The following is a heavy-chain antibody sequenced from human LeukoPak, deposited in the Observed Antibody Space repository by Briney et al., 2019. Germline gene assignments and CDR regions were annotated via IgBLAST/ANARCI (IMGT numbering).Heavy chain of an antibody. CDR1: GFTFSSYW. D-gene: IGHD3-22*01. Sequence: GGSLRLSCVASGFTFSSYWMHWVRQAPGKGLVWVSRINSDGSSTSYADSVNGRFTISRDNAKNTLYLQMNSLRAEDTAVYYCARGAYYYDSSGYYLYYWGQGTLVTVSS. CDR3: ARGAYYYDSSGYYLYY. V-gene: IGHV3-74*01. CDR2: INSDGSST. J-gene: IGHJ4*02.